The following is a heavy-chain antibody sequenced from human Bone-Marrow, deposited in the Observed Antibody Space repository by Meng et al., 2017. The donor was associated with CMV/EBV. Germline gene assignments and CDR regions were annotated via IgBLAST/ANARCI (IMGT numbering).Heavy chain of an antibody. CDR1: GGSFSGYD. D-gene: IGHD3-22*01. V-gene: IGHV4-34*01. J-gene: IGHJ4*02. CDR3: ARGSTSVTMIVVVITAASLAYDS. Sequence: SDTLSLTCAVYGGSFSGYDWSWIRQSPGKGLEGIGEINHRGSTNYNPSLKSRLTISVDTSKNQFSLQLNSVTAADTAVCYCARGSTSVTMIVVVITAASLAYDSWGQGTLVTVSS. CDR2: INHRGST.